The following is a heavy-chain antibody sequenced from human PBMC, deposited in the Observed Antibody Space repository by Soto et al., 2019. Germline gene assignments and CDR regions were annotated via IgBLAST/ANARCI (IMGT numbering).Heavy chain of an antibody. J-gene: IGHJ4*02. D-gene: IGHD1-7*01. V-gene: IGHV4-30-4*01. Sequence: QVQLQESGPGLVKPSQTLSLTCTVSGGSISNGDYYWSWIRQPPGKGLEWIGYIYHSGTTYYTPSLKCRVTISGDTSKNQFSLRLSSVTAADTAVYYCATDHALAGTSVSDYWGQGTLVTVSS. CDR2: IYHSGTT. CDR1: GGSISNGDYY. CDR3: ATDHALAGTSVSDY.